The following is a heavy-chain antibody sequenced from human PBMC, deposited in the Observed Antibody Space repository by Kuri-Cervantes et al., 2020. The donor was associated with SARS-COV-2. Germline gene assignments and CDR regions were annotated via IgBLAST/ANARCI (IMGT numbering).Heavy chain of an antibody. D-gene: IGHD3-3*01. V-gene: IGHV3-49*04. CDR2: IRSKAYGGTT. CDR3: TRDDFWSGYFED. Sequence: GGSLRLSCAASGFTFSSYWMSWVRQAPGKGLEWVGFIRSKAYGGTTEYAASVKGRFTISRDDSKSIAYLQMNSLKTEDTAVYYCTRDDFWSGYFEDWGQGTLVTVSS. J-gene: IGHJ4*02. CDR1: GFTFSSYW.